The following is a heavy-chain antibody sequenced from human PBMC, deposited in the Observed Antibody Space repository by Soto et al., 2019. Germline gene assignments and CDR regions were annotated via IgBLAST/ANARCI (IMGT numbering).Heavy chain of an antibody. CDR2: INPNSGGT. V-gene: IGHV1-2*04. CDR3: ARVGAARHYYYYGMDV. Sequence: QVQLVQSGAEVKKPGASVKVSCKASGYTFTGYYMHWVRQAPGQGLEWMGWINPNSGGTNYAQKCQGWVTMTRDTSISTAYMELSRMRSDDTAVYYCARVGAARHYYYYGMDVWGQGTTVTVSS. CDR1: GYTFTGYY. J-gene: IGHJ6*02. D-gene: IGHD6-6*01.